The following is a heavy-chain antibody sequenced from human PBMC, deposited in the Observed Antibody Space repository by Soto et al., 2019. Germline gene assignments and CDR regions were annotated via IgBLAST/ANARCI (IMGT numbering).Heavy chain of an antibody. J-gene: IGHJ5*02. Sequence: QVHLQESGPGLVKPSETLSLTCTVSGASITSSYWTWVRQPPGKGLEWIGYVYHSGSTNYNPSLTSRVPLSVSTSKNQVSLRLTSVTAADPAVYDWATGYDWFDPWGQGALVTVSS. D-gene: IGHD7-27*01. CDR2: VYHSGST. CDR1: GASITSSY. CDR3: ATGYDWFDP. V-gene: IGHV4-59*03.